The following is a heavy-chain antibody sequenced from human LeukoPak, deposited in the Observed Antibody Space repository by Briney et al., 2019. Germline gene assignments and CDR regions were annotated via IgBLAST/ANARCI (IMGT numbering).Heavy chain of an antibody. CDR2: IFAGGSA. D-gene: IGHD2-2*01. V-gene: IGHV3-66*01. CDR3: AKSSPTYATVY. Sequence: GGSLRLSCAASGFRVSNDYMTWVRQAPGKGLEWVSFIFAGGSAYYADSVKGRFTISRDRSKNTLFLQMNSLRAEDTAVYYCAKSSPTYATVYWGQGTLVTVSS. CDR1: GFRVSNDY. J-gene: IGHJ4*02.